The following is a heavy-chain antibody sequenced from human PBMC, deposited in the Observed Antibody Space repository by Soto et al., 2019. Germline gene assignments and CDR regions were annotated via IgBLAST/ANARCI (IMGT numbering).Heavy chain of an antibody. J-gene: IGHJ4*02. CDR1: GFTLGSCG. CDR3: ATEGAKTTWNFDY. D-gene: IGHD1-1*01. Sequence: PGGSLRLPCVASGFTLGSCGMNWVRQAPGKGLERVAGVSPHGANTYYADSVRGRFIISRDDSRNTVSLDMNSLRGDDSAVYYCATEGAKTTWNFDYWGQGTVVTVSS. CDR2: VSPHGANT. V-gene: IGHV3-23*01.